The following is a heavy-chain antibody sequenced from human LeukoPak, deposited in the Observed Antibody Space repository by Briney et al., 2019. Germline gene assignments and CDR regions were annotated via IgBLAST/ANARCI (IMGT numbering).Heavy chain of an antibody. CDR2: IYYSDNT. CDR1: GGSITGGGYY. Sequence: SQTLSLTCTVSGGSITGGGYYWSWIRQYPGKGLEWIGYIYYSDNTYYNPSLKSRVTISADTSKNQFSLKLNSVTAADTAVYYCARARGDSSRLDYWGQGTLVTVSS. J-gene: IGHJ4*02. V-gene: IGHV4-31*03. CDR3: ARARGDSSRLDY. D-gene: IGHD4-17*01.